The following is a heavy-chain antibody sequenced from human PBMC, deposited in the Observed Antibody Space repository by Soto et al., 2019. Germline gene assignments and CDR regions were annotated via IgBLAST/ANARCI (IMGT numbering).Heavy chain of an antibody. CDR3: ARSILTGYYYDGMDV. CDR1: GGSISSGGYS. D-gene: IGHD3-9*01. Sequence: PSETLSLTCAVSGGSISSGGYSWSWIRQPPGKGLEWIGYIYHSGSTYYNPSLKSRVTISVDRSKNQFSLKLSSVTAADTAVYYCARSILTGYYYDGMDVWGQGTKVTVS. V-gene: IGHV4-30-2*01. CDR2: IYHSGST. J-gene: IGHJ6*02.